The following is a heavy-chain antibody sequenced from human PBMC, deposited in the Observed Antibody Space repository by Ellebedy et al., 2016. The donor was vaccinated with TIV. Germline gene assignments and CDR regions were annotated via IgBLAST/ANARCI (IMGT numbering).Heavy chain of an antibody. D-gene: IGHD4-17*01. J-gene: IGHJ3*02. CDR1: GASIDSGGYY. Sequence: SETLSLTCRVSGASIDSGGYYWNWIRHHPGKGLEWIGYIYYSGRPEYNPSLKSRVSMSVDPSKTQFSLRLTSVTAADTAVYFCARDANDYGIDAFDIWGHGTMVTVSA. CDR3: ARDANDYGIDAFDI. CDR2: IYYSGRP. V-gene: IGHV4-31*03.